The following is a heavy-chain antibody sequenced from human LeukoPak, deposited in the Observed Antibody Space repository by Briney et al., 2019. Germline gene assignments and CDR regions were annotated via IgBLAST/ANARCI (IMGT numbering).Heavy chain of an antibody. J-gene: IGHJ3*02. CDR3: VRDASLGAFDI. CDR1: GFTFTTYG. Sequence: PGGSLRLSCAASGFTFTTYGFHWVRQAPGKGLEWVALMTYDGSKQYYADSVQGRFTISRDNSKRTVDLQMNSLRADDTAMYYCVRDASLGAFDIWGQGTMVTVSS. CDR2: MTYDGSKQ. V-gene: IGHV3-30*12. D-gene: IGHD3-16*01.